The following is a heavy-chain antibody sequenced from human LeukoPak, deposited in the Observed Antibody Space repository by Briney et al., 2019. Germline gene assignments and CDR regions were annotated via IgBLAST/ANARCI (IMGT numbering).Heavy chain of an antibody. V-gene: IGHV1-8*02. J-gene: IGHJ6*03. Sequence: GASVKVSCKASGYTFTGYYMHWVRQAPGQGLEWMGWMNPNSGNTGYAQKFQGRVTMTRNTSISTAYMELSSLRSEDTAVYYCARRYSSSWYSHLVYYYYYYMDVWGKGTTVTISS. D-gene: IGHD6-13*01. CDR2: MNPNSGNT. CDR1: GYTFTGYY. CDR3: ARRYSSSWYSHLVYYYYYYMDV.